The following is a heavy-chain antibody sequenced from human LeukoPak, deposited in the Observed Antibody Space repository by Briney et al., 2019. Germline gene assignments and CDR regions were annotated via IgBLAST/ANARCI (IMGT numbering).Heavy chain of an antibody. D-gene: IGHD3-10*01. V-gene: IGHV1-2*02. CDR2: INPNSGGT. J-gene: IGHJ6*03. CDR1: GYSFTGYY. CDR3: AREAYDSGSFRTDYYYMDV. Sequence: ASVKVSCKASGYSFTGYYMHWVRQAPGQGLEWMGWINPNSGGTKYAQKFQGRVTMTRDTSISTAYMELSRLRSDDTAVYYCAREAYDSGSFRTDYYYMDVWGKGTTVTISS.